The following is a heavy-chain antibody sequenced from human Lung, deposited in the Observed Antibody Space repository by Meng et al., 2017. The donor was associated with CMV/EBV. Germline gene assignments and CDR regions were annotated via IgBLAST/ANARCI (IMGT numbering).Heavy chain of an antibody. V-gene: IGHV1-18*01. CDR3: ARVSKGGSYRFDP. D-gene: IGHD1-26*01. J-gene: IGHJ5*02. Sequence: QAELVQSGGEVKKPGASVKVSCKASGYTFTNSGITWVRQAPGQGLEWMGWINAYNGDTNYAQTLQGRVTMTPDTSTSTAYMELRSLRSDDTAVYYCARVSKGGSYRFDPWGQGTLVTVSS. CDR2: INAYNGDT. CDR1: GYTFTNSG.